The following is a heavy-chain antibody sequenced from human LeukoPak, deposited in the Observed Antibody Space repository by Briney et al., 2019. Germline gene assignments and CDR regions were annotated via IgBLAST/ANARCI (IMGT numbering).Heavy chain of an antibody. J-gene: IGHJ6*02. Sequence: SETLSLTCTVSGGSIDSHYWSWNRQSAGKGLEWIGRFFTGGSTYYNPSLESRVTMSVDASKNQFSLKLRSVTAADTAVYFRARGSGVAVGMDVWGQGTTVIVSS. CDR2: FFTGGST. CDR3: ARGSGVAVGMDV. D-gene: IGHD6-19*01. V-gene: IGHV4-4*07. CDR1: GGSIDSHY.